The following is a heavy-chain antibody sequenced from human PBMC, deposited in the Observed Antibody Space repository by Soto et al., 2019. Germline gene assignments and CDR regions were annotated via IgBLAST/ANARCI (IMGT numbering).Heavy chain of an antibody. D-gene: IGHD3-9*01. CDR3: ARDPPLRYFDWSHRDAFDI. CDR2: ISSSSSTI. V-gene: IGHV3-11*04. CDR1: RFTFSDYY. J-gene: IGHJ3*02. Sequence: GGSLRLSCAASRFTFSDYYMTWIRQAPGKGLEWVSYISSSSSTIYYADSVKGRFTISRDNAKNSLYLQMNSLRAEDTAVYYCARDPPLRYFDWSHRDAFDIWGQGTMVTVSS.